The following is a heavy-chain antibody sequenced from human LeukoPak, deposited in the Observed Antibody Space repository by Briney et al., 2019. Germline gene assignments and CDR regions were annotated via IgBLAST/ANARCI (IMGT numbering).Heavy chain of an antibody. Sequence: GRSLRLSCAASGFTFSHYGMHWVRQAPGKGLEWVAVIWNDGTNRYYGDSVKGRFTISRDDSKNTVYLQMNGLRAGDTAVYYCAKDAQRGFDYSNSPEYWGQGTLVTVSS. CDR2: IWNDGTNR. CDR1: GFTFSHYG. D-gene: IGHD4-11*01. V-gene: IGHV3-33*06. J-gene: IGHJ4*02. CDR3: AKDAQRGFDYSNSPEY.